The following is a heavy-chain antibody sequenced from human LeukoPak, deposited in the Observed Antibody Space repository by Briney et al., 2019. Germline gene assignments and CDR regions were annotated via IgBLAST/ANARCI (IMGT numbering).Heavy chain of an antibody. CDR3: ARGDYRSWETLFY. Sequence: GGSLRLSCAASGFRVGDNFMNWVRQAPGKGLEWVSVIYNDGVTDSTESVRGRFTISRDKSKNTLYLQMNSLRAEDTAVYYCARGDYRSWETLFYWGPGTLVTVSS. CDR1: GFRVGDNF. J-gene: IGHJ4*02. V-gene: IGHV3-66*01. D-gene: IGHD1-26*01. CDR2: IYNDGVT.